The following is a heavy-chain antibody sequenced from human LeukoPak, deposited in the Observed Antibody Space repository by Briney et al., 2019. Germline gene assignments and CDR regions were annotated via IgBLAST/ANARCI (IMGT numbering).Heavy chain of an antibody. V-gene: IGHV4-31*03. Sequence: SETLSLSCTVSGVSISSGGYYWNWIRQHPGKGLEWIRYIYHSGSTYSNPSLKGRVTISVDTSKNQFSLNLSSVTAADTAVYYCARGGDIVTGYCFDYWGQGTLVTVSS. J-gene: IGHJ4*02. CDR1: GVSISSGGYY. CDR3: ARGGDIVTGYCFDY. CDR2: IYHSGST. D-gene: IGHD3-9*01.